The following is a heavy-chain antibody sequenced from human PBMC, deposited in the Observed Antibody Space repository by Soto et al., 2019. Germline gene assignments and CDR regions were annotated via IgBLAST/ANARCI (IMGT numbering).Heavy chain of an antibody. D-gene: IGHD6-19*01. CDR2: IWYDGSDR. J-gene: IGHJ6*02. CDR1: GFSFSSYG. CDR3: ARGLGNYYYGMDI. V-gene: IGHV3-33*01. Sequence: QVQLVESGGGVVQPGRSLRLSCVASGFSFSSYGMHWVRQAPGKGLEWVALIWYDGSDRYYVDTVQGQFTISRDNSKNTLYLHMNALRVEDTAVYYCARGLGNYYYGMDIWGQGTTVTVSS.